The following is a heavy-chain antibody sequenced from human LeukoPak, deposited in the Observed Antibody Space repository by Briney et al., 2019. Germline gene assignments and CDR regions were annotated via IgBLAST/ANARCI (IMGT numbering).Heavy chain of an antibody. D-gene: IGHD3-10*01. CDR3: ARDRGAGTTALYYFDY. J-gene: IGHJ4*02. Sequence: ASVKVSCKASGYTFTGYYMHWVRQAPGQGLEWMGWINPNSGGTNYAQKFQGGVTMTRDTSISTAYMELSRLRSDDTAVYYCARDRGAGTTALYYFDYWGQGTLVTVSS. V-gene: IGHV1-2*02. CDR1: GYTFTGYY. CDR2: INPNSGGT.